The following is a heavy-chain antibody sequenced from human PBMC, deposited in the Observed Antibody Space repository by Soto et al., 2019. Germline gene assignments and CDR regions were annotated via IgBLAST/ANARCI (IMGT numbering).Heavy chain of an antibody. D-gene: IGHD3-10*01. CDR3: AKAGDHSYFHH. Sequence: EVQLLESGGGLVQPGGSLRLSCAASGFTFSSYAMNWVRQAPGKGLEWVSAISASDISTYYADSAKGRFTISRDNSKNTLYLQLNSLRAEDTAVYYCAKAGDHSYFHHWGQGTLVTVSS. J-gene: IGHJ4*02. V-gene: IGHV3-23*01. CDR1: GFTFSSYA. CDR2: ISASDIST.